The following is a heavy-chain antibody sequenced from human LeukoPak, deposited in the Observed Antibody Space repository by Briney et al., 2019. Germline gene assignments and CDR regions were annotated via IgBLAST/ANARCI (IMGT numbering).Heavy chain of an antibody. CDR1: GFTFSSYSGYT. J-gene: IGHJ4*02. CDR2: ISTSSTYI. CDR3: AKDLVTGSLDY. Sequence: GGSLRLSCAASGFTFSSYSGYTMNWVRQAPGKGLEWVSSISTSSTYIYYADSVKGRFTISRDNAKNSLYLQMNSLRAEDTAIYYCAKDLVTGSLDYWGQGTLVTVSS. D-gene: IGHD3-10*01. V-gene: IGHV3-21*04.